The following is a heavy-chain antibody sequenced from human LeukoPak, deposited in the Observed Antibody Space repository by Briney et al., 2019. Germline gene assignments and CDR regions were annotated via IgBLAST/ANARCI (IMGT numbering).Heavy chain of an antibody. CDR3: AREEWRGDYFDY. CDR2: IYYSGST. D-gene: IGHD3-10*01. V-gene: IGHV4-59*01. J-gene: IGHJ4*02. CDR1: GGSISSYY. Sequence: SETLSLTCTVSGGSISSYYWSWIRQPPGKGLEWIGYIYYSGSTNYNPSLKSRVTISVDTSKNQFSLKLSSVTAADTAVYYCAREEWRGDYFDYWGQGTLVTVSS.